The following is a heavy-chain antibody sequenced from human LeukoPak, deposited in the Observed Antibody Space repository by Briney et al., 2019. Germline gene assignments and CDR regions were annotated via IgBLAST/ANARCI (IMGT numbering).Heavy chain of an antibody. CDR1: GSTFSSYW. CDR3: ARDSGAAAGTRKGAFDI. J-gene: IGHJ3*02. Sequence: PGGSLRLSCAASGSTFSSYWMHWVRQAPGKGLVWVSRINSDGSSTSYADSVKGRFTISRDNAKNTLYLQMNSLRAEDTAVYYCARDSGAAAGTRKGAFDIWGQGTMVTVSS. CDR2: INSDGSST. D-gene: IGHD6-13*01. V-gene: IGHV3-74*01.